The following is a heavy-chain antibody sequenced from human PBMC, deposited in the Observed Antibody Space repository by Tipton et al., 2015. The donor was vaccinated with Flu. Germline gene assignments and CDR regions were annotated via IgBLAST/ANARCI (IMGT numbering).Heavy chain of an antibody. V-gene: IGHV3-53*01. J-gene: IGHJ6*02. CDR2: IYSGGST. Sequence: SLRLSCAASGFTVSSNYMSWVRQAPGKGLEWVSVIYSGGSTYYADSVKGRFTISRDNSKNTLYLQMNSLRAEDTAVYYCARDRSTMVRGVYYYGMDVWGQGTTVTVS. CDR3: ARDRSTMVRGVYYYGMDV. D-gene: IGHD3-10*01. CDR1: GFTVSSNY.